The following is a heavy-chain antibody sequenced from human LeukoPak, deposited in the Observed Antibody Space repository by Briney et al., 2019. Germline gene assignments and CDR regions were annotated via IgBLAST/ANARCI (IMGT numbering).Heavy chain of an antibody. CDR1: GYTFTSYY. V-gene: IGHV1-46*01. J-gene: IGHJ6*03. CDR2: INPSGGST. Sequence: GASVKVSCKASGYTFTSYYMHWVRQAPGQGLEWMGIINPSGGSTSYAQKFQGRVTMTRDTSTSTVYMELSSLRSEDTVVYYCAREGRIAARLYYYYYMDVWGKGTTVTVSS. CDR3: AREGRIAARLYYYYYMDV. D-gene: IGHD6-6*01.